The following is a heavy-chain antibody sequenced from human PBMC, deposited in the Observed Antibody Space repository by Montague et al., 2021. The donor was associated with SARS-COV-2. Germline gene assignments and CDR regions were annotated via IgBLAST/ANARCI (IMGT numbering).Heavy chain of an antibody. D-gene: IGHD3-9*01. CDR1: GFTFSSYA. CDR3: AKATWVLTVASLDY. CDR2: ISGSGGST. Sequence: SLRLSCAASGFTFSSYAMSWVRQAPGKGLEWVSAISGSGGSTYYADSVKGRFTISRDNSKNTLYLQMNSLRAEDTAVYYCAKATWVLTVASLDYWGQGTLGTVSS. J-gene: IGHJ4*02. V-gene: IGHV3-23*01.